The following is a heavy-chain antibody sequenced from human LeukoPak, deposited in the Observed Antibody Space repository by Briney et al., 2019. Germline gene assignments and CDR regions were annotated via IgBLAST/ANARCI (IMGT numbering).Heavy chain of an antibody. Sequence: GRPLRLSCAASGFTFSSYGMHWVRQAPGKGLEWVAVIWYDGSNKYYADSVKGRFTISRDNSKNTLYLQMNSLRAEDTAVYYCARGEYYDGSGCDYWGQGTLVTVSS. CDR3: ARGEYYDGSGCDY. CDR1: GFTFSSYG. V-gene: IGHV3-33*01. J-gene: IGHJ4*02. D-gene: IGHD3-22*01. CDR2: IWYDGSNK.